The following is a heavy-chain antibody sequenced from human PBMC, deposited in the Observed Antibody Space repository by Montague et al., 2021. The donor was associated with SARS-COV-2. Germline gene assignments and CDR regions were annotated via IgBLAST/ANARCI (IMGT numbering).Heavy chain of an antibody. CDR3: ARGIDGYNEYFQH. CDR1: VFTFSSYA. V-gene: IGHV3-30*04. Sequence: SLRLSCAASVFTFSSYAMHWVRQAPGKGLEWVALISYDGSNKYSVDSVKGRFTISRDNSKNTLYLQMNSLRAEDTAVYYCARGIDGYNEYFQHWGQGTLVTVSS. CDR2: ISYDGSNK. J-gene: IGHJ1*01. D-gene: IGHD5-24*01.